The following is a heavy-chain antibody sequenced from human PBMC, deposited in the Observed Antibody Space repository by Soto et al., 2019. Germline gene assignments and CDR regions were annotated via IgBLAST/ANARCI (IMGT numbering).Heavy chain of an antibody. J-gene: IGHJ4*02. Sequence: ASVKVSCKASGYTFTSYGISWVRQAPGQGLEWMGWISAYNGNTDCAQKVQARVTMTTDTSTSTAYMELRSLRSDDTAVYYCARDRARPTVTFFDYWGQGTLVTVSS. D-gene: IGHD4-17*01. CDR2: ISAYNGNT. CDR1: GYTFTSYG. V-gene: IGHV1-18*01. CDR3: ARDRARPTVTFFDY.